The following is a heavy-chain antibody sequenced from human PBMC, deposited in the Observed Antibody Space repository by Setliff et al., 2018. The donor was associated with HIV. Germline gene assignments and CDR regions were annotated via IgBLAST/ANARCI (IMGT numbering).Heavy chain of an antibody. CDR3: ARNGPHGSGWYNYFDF. CDR1: GDTFRSHT. CDR2: IIPIIATT. D-gene: IGHD6-19*01. J-gene: IGHJ4*02. Sequence: SVKVSCKASGDTFRSHTISWVRQAPGQGLEWMGGIIPIIATTNYAQKFQDRVTITADEFTNTAYMEVSSLRSEDTAVYYCARNGPHGSGWYNYFDFWGQGTLVTVSS. V-gene: IGHV1-69*13.